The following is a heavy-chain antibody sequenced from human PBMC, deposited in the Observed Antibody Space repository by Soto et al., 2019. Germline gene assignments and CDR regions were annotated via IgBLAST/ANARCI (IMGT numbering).Heavy chain of an antibody. V-gene: IGHV5-51*01. CDR1: GYSFTSYW. J-gene: IGHJ4*02. D-gene: IGHD3-22*01. Sequence: GESLKISCXGSGYSFTSYWIGWVRQMPGKGLEWMGIIYPGDSDTRYSPSFQGQVTISADKSISTAYLQWSSLKASDTAMYYCATLPGPYYYDSSGYYGNFDYWGQGTLVTVSS. CDR3: ATLPGPYYYDSSGYYGNFDY. CDR2: IYPGDSDT.